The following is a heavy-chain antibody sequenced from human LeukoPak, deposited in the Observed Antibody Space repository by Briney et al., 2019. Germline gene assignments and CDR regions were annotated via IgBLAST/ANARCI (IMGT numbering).Heavy chain of an antibody. Sequence: SETLSLTCTVSGGPISSYYWSWIRQPPGKGLEWIGYIYYSGSTNYNPSLKSRLTISVDTSKNQFSLKLSSVTAADTAVYYCAILHYDINGYYSGFHYWGQGTLVPVSS. CDR2: IYYSGST. CDR1: GGPISSYY. D-gene: IGHD3-22*01. CDR3: AILHYDINGYYSGFHY. J-gene: IGHJ4*02. V-gene: IGHV4-59*01.